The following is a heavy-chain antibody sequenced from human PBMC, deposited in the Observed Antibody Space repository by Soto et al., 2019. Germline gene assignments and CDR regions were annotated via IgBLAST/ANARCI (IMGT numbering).Heavy chain of an antibody. CDR2: ISSSSSTI. CDR3: AKPLVSRGYYYYGMEV. J-gene: IGHJ6*02. Sequence: PGGSLRLSCAASGFTFSSYSMNWVRQAPGKGLEWVSYISSSSSTIYYADSVKGRFTISRDNSKNTLYLQMNSLRAEDTAVYYCAKPLVSRGYYYYGMEVSGPGTTVTVSS. D-gene: IGHD3-22*01. V-gene: IGHV3-48*01. CDR1: GFTFSSYS.